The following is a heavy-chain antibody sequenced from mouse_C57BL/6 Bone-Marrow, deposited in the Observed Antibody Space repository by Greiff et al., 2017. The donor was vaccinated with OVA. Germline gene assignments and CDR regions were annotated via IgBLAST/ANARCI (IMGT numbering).Heavy chain of an antibody. CDR1: GFSLSTFGLG. Sequence: QVQLKESGPGILQPSQTLSLTCSFSGFSLSTFGLGVCCIRQPSGKGLEWLAHIWWYSDTSYNPALKSRLTISKNTSKNQVLLKIANVDTADTATYYCARMRGGTFAYWGQGTLVTVSA. V-gene: IGHV8-8*01. CDR3: ARMRGGTFAY. J-gene: IGHJ3*01. D-gene: IGHD4-1*01. CDR2: IWWYSDT.